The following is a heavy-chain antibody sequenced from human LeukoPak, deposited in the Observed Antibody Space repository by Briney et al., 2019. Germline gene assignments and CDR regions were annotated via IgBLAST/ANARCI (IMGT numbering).Heavy chain of an antibody. CDR3: ARLPRGQLWLQWTFDY. CDR1: GYSFTSYW. J-gene: IGHJ4*02. V-gene: IGHV5-10-1*01. Sequence: GESLKISCQGSGYSFTSYWISWVRQMPGKGLEWMGRIDPSDSYTNYSPSFQGHVTISADKSISTAYLQWSSLEASDTAMYYCARLPRGQLWLQWTFDYWGQGTLVTVSS. CDR2: IDPSDSYT. D-gene: IGHD5-18*01.